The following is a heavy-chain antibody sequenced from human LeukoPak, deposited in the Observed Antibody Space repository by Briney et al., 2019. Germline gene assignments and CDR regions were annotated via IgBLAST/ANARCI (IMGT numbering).Heavy chain of an antibody. CDR2: ISSSGSGDNT. V-gene: IGHV3-23*01. Sequence: GGSLRLSCAASGVTLSTYAMSWARQAPGKGLEWVSGISSSGSGDNTYYADSVKGRFTIPRDSSKNTLFLHMNTLRAEDTAVYYCARDLAVAGTSTDYWGQGTLVTVSS. J-gene: IGHJ4*02. D-gene: IGHD6-19*01. CDR1: GVTLSTYA. CDR3: ARDLAVAGTSTDY.